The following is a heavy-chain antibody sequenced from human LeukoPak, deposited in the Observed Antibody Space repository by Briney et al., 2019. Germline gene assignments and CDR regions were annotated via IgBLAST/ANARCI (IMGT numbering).Heavy chain of an antibody. J-gene: IGHJ4*02. CDR1: GGSISSSSYY. CDR2: IYYSGRT. Sequence: PSETLSLTCTVSGGSISSSSYYWGWIRQPPGKGLEWIGSIYYSGRTPYNPSLKSRATISVDTSKNQFSLKLSSVTAADTAVYYCAREIGSRNGYNLWGQGTLVTVSS. V-gene: IGHV4-39*02. D-gene: IGHD5-24*01. CDR3: AREIGSRNGYNL.